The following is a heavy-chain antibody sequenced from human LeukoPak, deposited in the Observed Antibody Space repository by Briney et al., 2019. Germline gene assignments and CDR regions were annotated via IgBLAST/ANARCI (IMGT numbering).Heavy chain of an antibody. J-gene: IGHJ5*02. CDR1: GGTFSSYA. CDR2: IILVFGTA. Sequence: SVKVSCKASGGTFSSYAISWVRQAPGQGLEWMGGIILVFGTANYAQKFQGRVTITADESTSTAYMELSSLRSEDTAVYYCARGPAYGSGSYYQNWFDPWGQGTLVTVSS. CDR3: ARGPAYGSGSYYQNWFDP. D-gene: IGHD3-10*01. V-gene: IGHV1-69*13.